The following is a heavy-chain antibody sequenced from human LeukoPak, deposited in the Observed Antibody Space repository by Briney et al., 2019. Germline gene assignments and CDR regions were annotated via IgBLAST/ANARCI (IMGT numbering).Heavy chain of an antibody. CDR3: TRPRWGYYDSSGFNDAFDI. CDR2: IRSKANSYAT. D-gene: IGHD3-22*01. Sequence: GGSLRLSCAASGFTFSGSAMHWVRQASGKGLEWVGRIRSKANSYATAYAASVKGRFTISRDDSKNTAYLQMNSLKTEDTAVYYCTRPRWGYYDSSGFNDAFDIWGQGTMVTVPS. J-gene: IGHJ3*02. V-gene: IGHV3-73*01. CDR1: GFTFSGSA.